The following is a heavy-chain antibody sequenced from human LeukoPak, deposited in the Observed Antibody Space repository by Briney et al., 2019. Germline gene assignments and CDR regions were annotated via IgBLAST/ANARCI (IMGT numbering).Heavy chain of an antibody. Sequence: GGSLRLSCAASGFTFSSYGMHWVRQAPGKGLEWVAVISYDGSNKYYANSVKGRFTISRDNSKNTLYLQMNSLRAEDTAVYYCAKDLGRSGTREGWFDPWGQGTLVTVSS. CDR3: AKDLGRSGTREGWFDP. D-gene: IGHD1-26*01. CDR2: ISYDGSNK. J-gene: IGHJ5*02. V-gene: IGHV3-30*18. CDR1: GFTFSSYG.